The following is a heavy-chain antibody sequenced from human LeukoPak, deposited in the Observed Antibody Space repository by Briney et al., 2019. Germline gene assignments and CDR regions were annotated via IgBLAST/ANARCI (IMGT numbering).Heavy chain of an antibody. V-gene: IGHV4-31*03. Sequence: SETLSLTCTVSGGSISSGGYYWSWIRQHPGKGLEWIGYIYYSGSTYYNPSLKSRVTISVDTSKNQFSLKLSSVTAADTAVYYCARVGYYDSSGYWHGFDYWGQGTLVTVSS. CDR2: IYYSGST. D-gene: IGHD3-22*01. J-gene: IGHJ4*02. CDR3: ARVGYYDSSGYWHGFDY. CDR1: GGSISSGGYY.